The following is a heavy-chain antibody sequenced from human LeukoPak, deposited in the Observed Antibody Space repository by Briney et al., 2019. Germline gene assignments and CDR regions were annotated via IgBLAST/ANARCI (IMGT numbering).Heavy chain of an antibody. CDR3: ARDWRRAGYIFGVAY. CDR2: ISGSGDNT. Sequence: GGSLRLSCIVSGFTFSSYAMNWVRQAPGKGLEWVAVISGSGDNTYYADSVKGRFTISRDNSKNTLYLQMHSVRAEDTAVYYCARDWRRAGYIFGVAYWGQGTLVTVSS. V-gene: IGHV3-23*01. J-gene: IGHJ4*02. CDR1: GFTFSSYA. D-gene: IGHD5-24*01.